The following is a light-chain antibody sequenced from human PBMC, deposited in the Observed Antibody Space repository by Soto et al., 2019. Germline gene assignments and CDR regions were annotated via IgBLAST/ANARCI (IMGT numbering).Light chain of an antibody. CDR2: DAS. V-gene: IGKV1-5*01. CDR1: QNINKR. CDR3: QQYNAYPWT. J-gene: IGKJ1*01. Sequence: DIQITQSPSTLSASVGDIVTITFRASQNINKRLAWYQQKPGKAPNLLIYDASTLESRVPARFSGGYSGTEFKLSNSSLQPEDFATCYSQQYNAYPWTCV.